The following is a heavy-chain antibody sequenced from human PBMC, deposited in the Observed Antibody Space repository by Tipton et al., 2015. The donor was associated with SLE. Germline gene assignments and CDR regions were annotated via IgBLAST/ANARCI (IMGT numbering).Heavy chain of an antibody. Sequence: QLVQSGAEVKKPGASVKVSCKASGHTFTGYYMHWVRQAPGQGLEWMGWINPNSGGTNYAQKFQGRVTMTRDTSISTAYMELSRLRSDDTAVYYCARDEGRSGYDSYWDYWGQGTLVTVSS. J-gene: IGHJ4*02. CDR3: ARDEGRSGYDSYWDY. D-gene: IGHD5-12*01. CDR1: GHTFTGYY. CDR2: INPNSGGT. V-gene: IGHV1-2*02.